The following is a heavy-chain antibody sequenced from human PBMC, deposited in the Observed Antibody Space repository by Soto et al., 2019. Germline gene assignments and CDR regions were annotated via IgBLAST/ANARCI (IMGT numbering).Heavy chain of an antibody. CDR3: ASYVTTKGAFAY. CDR1: GGTFSSDA. J-gene: IGHJ4*02. Sequence: QVQLVQSGAEVKKPGSSVKVSCKASGGTFSSDAISWVRQAPGQGLEWRGGIIPIFGTANYAQKFQGRGTITADKSTSTAYMELSSLRSEDTAVDYCASYVTTKGAFAYEGQGNLGTVSS. CDR2: IIPIFGTA. D-gene: IGHD4-17*01. V-gene: IGHV1-69*06.